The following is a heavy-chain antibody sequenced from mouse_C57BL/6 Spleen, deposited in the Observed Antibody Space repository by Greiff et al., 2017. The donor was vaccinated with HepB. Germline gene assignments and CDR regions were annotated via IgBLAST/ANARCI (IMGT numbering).Heavy chain of an antibody. CDR1: GYTFTNYW. J-gene: IGHJ3*01. CDR3: ALGYYDYSWFAY. CDR2: IYPGGGYT. V-gene: IGHV1-63*01. D-gene: IGHD2-4*01. Sequence: QVQLQQSGAELVRPGTSVKMSCKASGYTFTNYWIGWAKQRPGHGLEWIVDIYPGGGYTNYNEKFKGKATQTADKSSSTAYMQFSSLTSEDSAIYYCALGYYDYSWFAYWGQGTLVTVSA.